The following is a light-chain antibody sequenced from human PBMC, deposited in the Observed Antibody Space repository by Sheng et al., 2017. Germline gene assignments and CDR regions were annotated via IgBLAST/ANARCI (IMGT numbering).Light chain of an antibody. Sequence: QSALAQPASVSGSPGQSISISCTGTSSDVGGYNYVSWYQQLPGKAPKLMIYDVGSRPSGVSHRFSGSKSGNTASLTISGLQAEDEADYYCSSYTSSSTLVVFGGGTKLTVL. CDR3: SSYTSSSTLVV. CDR2: DVG. J-gene: IGLJ2*01. V-gene: IGLV2-14*03. CDR1: SSDVGGYNY.